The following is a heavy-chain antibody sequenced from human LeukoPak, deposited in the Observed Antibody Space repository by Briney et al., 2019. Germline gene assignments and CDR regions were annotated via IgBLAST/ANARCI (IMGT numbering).Heavy chain of an antibody. CDR1: GFTFSDYY. D-gene: IGHD1-26*01. Sequence: PGGSLRLSCAASGFTFSDYYMSWIRQPPGKGLEWIGSIYYSGSTYYNPSLKSRVTISVDTSKNQFSLKLRSVTAADTAVYYCVGQSGSYMDWGQGTLVTVSS. J-gene: IGHJ4*02. CDR2: IYYSGST. V-gene: IGHV4-39*01. CDR3: VGQSGSYMD.